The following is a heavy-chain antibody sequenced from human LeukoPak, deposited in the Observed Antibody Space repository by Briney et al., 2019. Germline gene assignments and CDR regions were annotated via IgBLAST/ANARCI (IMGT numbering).Heavy chain of an antibody. CDR1: GFCFSSYC. V-gene: IGHV3-74*01. Sequence: GGSLRLSCRASGFCFSSYCIRWIRQAPGKGLVWVSQINGDGSRTGFADSVKGRFTISRNNAKNTLYLQMNSLGGEDTAMYYCGRGRLPFPVDIWGPGTMVTVSS. D-gene: IGHD2-15*01. CDR3: GRGRLPFPVDI. J-gene: IGHJ3*02. CDR2: INGDGSRT.